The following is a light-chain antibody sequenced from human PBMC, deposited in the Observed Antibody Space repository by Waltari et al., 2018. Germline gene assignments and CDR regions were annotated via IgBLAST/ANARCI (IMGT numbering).Light chain of an antibody. J-gene: IGKJ1*01. CDR3: QQYYSTPRA. CDR1: QSVLYSSNSKNY. V-gene: IGKV4-1*01. CDR2: WAS. Sequence: DIVMTQSPDSLAVSLGERATIXCKSSQSVLYSSNSKNYLAWYQQKPGQPPKLLIYWASTRESGVPDRFSGSGXGTDFTLTITSPQAEDVAVYXCQQYYSTPRAFGXGTKVEIK.